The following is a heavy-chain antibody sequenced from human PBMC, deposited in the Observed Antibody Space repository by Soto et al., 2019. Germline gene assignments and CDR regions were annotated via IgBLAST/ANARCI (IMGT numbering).Heavy chain of an antibody. CDR3: ARDYRERAMDV. Sequence: GGSLRLSCAASGFTFSSYAMSWVRQAPGMGLEWVSAISGSSSSPTHYADSVKGRFTISRDNDKNSLYLQMNNLRDEDTAVYYCARDYRERAMDVWGQGTTVTVSS. J-gene: IGHJ6*02. V-gene: IGHV3-23*01. CDR2: ISGSSSSPT. CDR1: GFTFSSYA. D-gene: IGHD1-26*01.